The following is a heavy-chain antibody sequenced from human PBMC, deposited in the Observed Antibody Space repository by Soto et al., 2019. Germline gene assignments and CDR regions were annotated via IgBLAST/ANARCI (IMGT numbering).Heavy chain of an antibody. CDR3: ARGNCSSTSCRNYYYYGMDV. J-gene: IGHJ6*02. V-gene: IGHV3-53*01. CDR1: GFTVSSNY. Sequence: GESLRLSCAGSGFTVSSNYMSWVRQAPGKGLEWVPVIYSGGSTYYADSVKGRFTISRDNSKNTLYLQMNSLRAEDTAVYYCARGNCSSTSCRNYYYYGMDVWGQGTTVTVSS. D-gene: IGHD2-2*01. CDR2: IYSGGST.